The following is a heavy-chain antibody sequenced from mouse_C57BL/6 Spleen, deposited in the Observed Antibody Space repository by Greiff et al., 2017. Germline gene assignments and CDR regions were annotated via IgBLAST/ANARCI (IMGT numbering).Heavy chain of an antibody. V-gene: IGHV3-6*01. CDR1: GYSITSGYY. J-gene: IGHJ2*01. CDR2: ISYDGSN. Sequence: EVKLQESGPGLVKPSQSLSLTCSVTGYSITSGYYWNWIRQFPGNKLEWMGYISYDGSNNYNPSLKNRISITRDTSKNQFFLKLNSVTTEDTATYYCARKGFTTVVAHFDYWGQGTTLTVSS. CDR3: ARKGFTTVVAHFDY. D-gene: IGHD1-1*01.